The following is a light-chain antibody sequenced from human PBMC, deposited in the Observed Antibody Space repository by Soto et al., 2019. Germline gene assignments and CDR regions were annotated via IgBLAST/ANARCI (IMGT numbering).Light chain of an antibody. Sequence: EIALRQSPGTLSLSPGDRATLSCEASQSVNNNYLAWYQHKPGQAPRLLIYGASSRATGIPDRFSGSGSGTDFTLTIRRLEPEDFAVYDWQQYDTYFPYLFGAGTKSDIK. CDR2: GAS. V-gene: IGKV3-20*01. CDR3: QQYDTYFPYL. J-gene: IGKJ4*01. CDR1: QSVNNNY.